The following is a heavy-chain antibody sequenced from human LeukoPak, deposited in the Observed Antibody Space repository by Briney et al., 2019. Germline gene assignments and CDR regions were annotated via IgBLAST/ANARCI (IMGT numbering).Heavy chain of an antibody. CDR3: ARLSIAAPLDY. J-gene: IGHJ4*02. CDR2: ISAYNGNT. V-gene: IGHV1-18*01. CDR1: VYTFTSYG. Sequence: GASVNVSFKSSVYTFTSYGISWVRQAPGQGLEWMGWISAYNGNTNYAQKLQGRVTMTTDTSTSTAYMELRSLRSDDTAVYYCARLSIAAPLDYWGQGTLVTVSS. D-gene: IGHD6-6*01.